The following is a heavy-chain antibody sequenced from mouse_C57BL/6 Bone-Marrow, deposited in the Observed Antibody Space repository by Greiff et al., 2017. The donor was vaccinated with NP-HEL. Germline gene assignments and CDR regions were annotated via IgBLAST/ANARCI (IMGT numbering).Heavy chain of an antibody. CDR3: ARGGTTVVDY. J-gene: IGHJ2*01. Sequence: QVQLQQPGAELAKPGASVKMSCKASGYTFTSYWITWVKQRPGQGLEWIGDIHPGSGSTNYNEKFKSKATLTVDTSSSTAYMQLSSLTAEDSAVXYCARGGTTVVDYWGKGTTLTVSS. V-gene: IGHV1-55*01. CDR2: IHPGSGST. CDR1: GYTFTSYW. D-gene: IGHD1-1*01.